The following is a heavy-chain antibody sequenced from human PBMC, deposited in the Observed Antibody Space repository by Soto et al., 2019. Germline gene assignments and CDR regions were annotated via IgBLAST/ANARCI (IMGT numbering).Heavy chain of an antibody. CDR2: IIPIFGTA. CDR3: ARAYSNYYYYGMDV. J-gene: IGHJ6*02. CDR1: GGTFSSYA. D-gene: IGHD4-4*01. Sequence: QVQLVQSGAEVKKPGSSVQVSCTASGGTFSSYAISWVRQAPGQGREWMGGIIPIFGTANYAQKFQGRVTITADESTSTAYMELSSLRSEDTAVYYCARAYSNYYYYGMDVWGQGTTVTVSS. V-gene: IGHV1-69*01.